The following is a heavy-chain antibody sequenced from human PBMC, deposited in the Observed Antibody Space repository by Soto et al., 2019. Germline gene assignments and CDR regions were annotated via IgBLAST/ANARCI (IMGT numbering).Heavy chain of an antibody. Sequence: ASVKVSCKASGYTFTSYGISWVRQAPGQGLEWMGWISAYNGKTNYAQKLQGRVTMTTDTSTSTAYMELRSLRSDDTAVYYCARDRFCSGGSCYLGSSWFDPWGQGTLVTVSS. V-gene: IGHV1-18*01. CDR1: GYTFTSYG. CDR3: ARDRFCSGGSCYLGSSWFDP. CDR2: ISAYNGKT. D-gene: IGHD2-15*01. J-gene: IGHJ5*02.